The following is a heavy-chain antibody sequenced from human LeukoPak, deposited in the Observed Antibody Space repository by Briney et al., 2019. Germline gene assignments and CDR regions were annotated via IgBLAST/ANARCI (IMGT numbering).Heavy chain of an antibody. Sequence: GGSLRLSCTSSGFSISLYSMNWVRQAPGMGLEWVAAIGNSDETYYADAVKGRFTISRDTSKNTLFLQMNNLRAEDTAVYFCAKDLFRWSFDHWGQGNLVTVSS. CDR3: AKDLFRWSFDH. V-gene: IGHV3-23*01. CDR2: IGNSDET. CDR1: GFSISLYS. J-gene: IGHJ4*02. D-gene: IGHD2-15*01.